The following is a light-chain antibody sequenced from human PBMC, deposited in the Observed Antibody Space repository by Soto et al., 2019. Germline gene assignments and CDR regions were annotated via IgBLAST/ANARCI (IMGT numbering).Light chain of an antibody. Sequence: EVVMTQSRATLSVSPGERATLSCTASQSVSANLAWYQHKPGQAPRLLIYGASTRATGIPARFSGSASGTEFTLTISSLQSEDFAVYYCQQYNNWITFGQGTRLEI. CDR2: GAS. V-gene: IGKV3-15*01. CDR3: QQYNNWIT. J-gene: IGKJ5*01. CDR1: QSVSAN.